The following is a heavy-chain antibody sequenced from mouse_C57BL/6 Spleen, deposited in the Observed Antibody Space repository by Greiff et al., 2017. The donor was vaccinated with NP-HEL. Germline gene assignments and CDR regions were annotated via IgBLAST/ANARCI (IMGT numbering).Heavy chain of an antibody. CDR1: GFTFSSYG. Sequence: EVHLVESGGDLVKPGGSLKLSCAASGFTFSSYGMSWVRQTPDKRLEWVATISSGGSYTYYPDSVKGRFTISRDNAKNTLYLQMSSLKSEDTAMYYCARQREGSVDVWGTGTTVTVSS. CDR3: ARQREGSVDV. J-gene: IGHJ1*03. CDR2: ISSGGSYT. V-gene: IGHV5-6*01. D-gene: IGHD3-3*01.